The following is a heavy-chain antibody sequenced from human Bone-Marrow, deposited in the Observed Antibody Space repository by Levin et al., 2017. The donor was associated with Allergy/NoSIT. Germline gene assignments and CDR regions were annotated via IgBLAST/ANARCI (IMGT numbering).Heavy chain of an antibody. CDR3: AKAYGDFWSYFDY. J-gene: IGHJ4*02. Sequence: LGESLKISCAASGFTFSSHAMGWVRQAPGKGLEWVSGIRGSGDSTYYTDSVKGRFTISRDNSKNTLYLQMNSLRAEDTAVYYCAKAYGDFWSYFDYWGQGTLVTVSS. D-gene: IGHD4-17*01. CDR2: IRGSGDST. V-gene: IGHV3-23*01. CDR1: GFTFSSHA.